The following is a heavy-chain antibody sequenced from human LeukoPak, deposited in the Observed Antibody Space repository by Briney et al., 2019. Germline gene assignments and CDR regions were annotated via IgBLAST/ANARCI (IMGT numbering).Heavy chain of an antibody. CDR1: GYTFIDYY. CDR2: INPNSGGT. Sequence: GASVKVSCKASGYTFIDYYMHWVRQAPGQGLEWMGWINPNSGGTNYAQKFQGRVTMTRDTSISTAYMELSRLRSDDTAVYYCARLPQIGGWYEPKPFDYWGQGTLVTVSS. J-gene: IGHJ4*02. V-gene: IGHV1-2*02. D-gene: IGHD6-19*01. CDR3: ARLPQIGGWYEPKPFDY.